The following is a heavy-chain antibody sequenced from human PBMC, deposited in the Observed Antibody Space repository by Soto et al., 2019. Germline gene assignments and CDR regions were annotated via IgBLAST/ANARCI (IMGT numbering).Heavy chain of an antibody. J-gene: IGHJ6*02. Sequence: PVESQRISYKGYGYNFTSYWIGWVRQMPGKGLEWMGIIYPGDSDTRYSPSFQGQVTISADKSISTAYLQWSSLKASDTAMYYCARSSHYDFWSYGMDVWGQGTTVTVSS. V-gene: IGHV5-51*01. CDR3: ARSSHYDFWSYGMDV. D-gene: IGHD3-3*01. CDR1: GYNFTSYW. CDR2: IYPGDSDT.